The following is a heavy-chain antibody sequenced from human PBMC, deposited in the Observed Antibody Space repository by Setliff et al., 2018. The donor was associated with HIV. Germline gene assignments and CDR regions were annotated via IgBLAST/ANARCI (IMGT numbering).Heavy chain of an antibody. CDR2: VSYSGST. J-gene: IGHJ3*02. CDR3: ARHGHFYDSSSSDAFDI. V-gene: IGHV4-59*08. CDR1: GGSISTYY. Sequence: SETLSLTCNVSGGSISTYYWSWIRQPPGKGLEWLGYVSYSGSTNLNPSLESRLAMSVDMSKNHFSLKLRSVTAADTAVYYCARHGHFYDSSSSDAFDIWGHGTMVTVSS. D-gene: IGHD3-22*01.